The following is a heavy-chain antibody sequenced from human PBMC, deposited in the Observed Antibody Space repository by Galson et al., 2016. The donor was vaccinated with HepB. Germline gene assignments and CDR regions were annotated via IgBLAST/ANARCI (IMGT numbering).Heavy chain of an antibody. CDR2: ISRSGDST. Sequence: SLRLSCAKSGVTVSSEYMTWVRQAPGKGLEVVSSISRSGDSTDYADSVKGRFTISRDNSKNTLFLQMNSLTADDTAIYYCVQGSTAPAVWGKGTTVTVSS. D-gene: IGHD2-2*01. V-gene: IGHV3-23*01. J-gene: IGHJ6*04. CDR3: VQGSTAPAV. CDR1: GVTVSSEY.